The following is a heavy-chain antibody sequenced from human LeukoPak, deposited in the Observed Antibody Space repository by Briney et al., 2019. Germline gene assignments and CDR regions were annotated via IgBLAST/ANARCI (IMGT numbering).Heavy chain of an antibody. J-gene: IGHJ3*02. Sequence: GGSLRLSCAASTLTFSDAWMNWVRQAPGKGLEGVGLIKIKSFGGTTDYTAAVKGRFTISRDDSKSTLFLQMDSRKTEDTAVYYCATDYSCYDAFDIWGLRTMVIVSS. D-gene: IGHD5-12*01. CDR3: ATDYSCYDAFDI. CDR2: IKIKSFGGTT. V-gene: IGHV3-15*01. CDR1: TLTFSDAW.